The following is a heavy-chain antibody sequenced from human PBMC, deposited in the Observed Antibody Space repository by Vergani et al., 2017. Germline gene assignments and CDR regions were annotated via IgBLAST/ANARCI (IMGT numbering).Heavy chain of an antibody. J-gene: IGHJ3*02. V-gene: IGHV1-18*01. Sequence: QVQLVQSGAEVKKPGASVKVSCKASGYTFTSYGISWVRQAPGQGLEWMGWISAYNGNTNYAQKLQGRVTMTTDTSTSTAYMELRSLRTDDTAVYYCARDLGYCSSTSCYNDAFDIWGQGTMVTVSS. CDR2: ISAYNGNT. D-gene: IGHD2-2*02. CDR1: GYTFTSYG. CDR3: ARDLGYCSSTSCYNDAFDI.